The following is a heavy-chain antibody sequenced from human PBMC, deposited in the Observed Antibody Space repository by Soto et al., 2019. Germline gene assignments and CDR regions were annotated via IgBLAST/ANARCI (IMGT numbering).Heavy chain of an antibody. CDR1: GFTFSSYS. V-gene: IGHV3-21*01. Sequence: GGSLRLSCAASGFTFSSYSMNWVRQAPGKGLEWVSSNSSSSSYIYYADSVKGRFTISRDNAKNSLYLQMNSLRAEDTAVYYCARDSGLTISSGFDPWGQGTLVTVSS. CDR2: NSSSSSYI. J-gene: IGHJ5*02. CDR3: ARDSGLTISSGFDP. D-gene: IGHD3-9*01.